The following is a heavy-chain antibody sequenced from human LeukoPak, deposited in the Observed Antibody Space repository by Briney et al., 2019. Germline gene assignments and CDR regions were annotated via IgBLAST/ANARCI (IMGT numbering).Heavy chain of an antibody. CDR2: IYYSGST. CDR3: AGMDTAMVSFDY. V-gene: IGHV4-39*01. J-gene: IGHJ4*02. Sequence: SETLSLTCTVSGGSISSSSYYWGWIRQPPGKGLEWIGRIYYSGSTYYNPSLKSRVTISVDTSKNQFSLKLSSVTAADTAVYYCAGMDTAMVSFDYWGQGTLATVSS. D-gene: IGHD5-18*01. CDR1: GGSISSSSYY.